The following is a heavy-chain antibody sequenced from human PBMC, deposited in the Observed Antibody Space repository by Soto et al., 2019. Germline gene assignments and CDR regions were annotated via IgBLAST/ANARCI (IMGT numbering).Heavy chain of an antibody. Sequence: QVQLQESGPGLVKPSQTLSLTCTVSGGSISSGGYYWSWIRQHPGKGLEWIAYIYYSGSTYYNPLLKSRVTISVDTSTNQFSLKLSSVTAADTAVYYCARSPEATVTAFDYWGQGTLVTVSS. CDR1: GGSISSGGYY. CDR3: ARSPEATVTAFDY. V-gene: IGHV4-31*03. J-gene: IGHJ4*02. D-gene: IGHD4-17*01. CDR2: IYYSGST.